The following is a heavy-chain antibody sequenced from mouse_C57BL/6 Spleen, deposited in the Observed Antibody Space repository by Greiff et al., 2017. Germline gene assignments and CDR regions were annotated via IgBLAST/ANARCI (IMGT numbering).Heavy chain of an antibody. Sequence: VQLQQPGAELVMPGASVKLSCKASGYTFTGYWMHWVKQRPGQGLEWIGEIDPSDSYTNYNQKFKGKSTLTVDKSSSTAYMQLSSLTSEDSAVYYCARRGGNYYFDYWGQGTTLTVSS. V-gene: IGHV1-69*01. D-gene: IGHD2-1*01. CDR3: ARRGGNYYFDY. CDR2: IDPSDSYT. CDR1: GYTFTGYW. J-gene: IGHJ2*01.